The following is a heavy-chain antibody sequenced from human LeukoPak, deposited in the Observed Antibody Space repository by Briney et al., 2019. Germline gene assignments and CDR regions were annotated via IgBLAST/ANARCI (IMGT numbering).Heavy chain of an antibody. D-gene: IGHD5-12*01. CDR1: GGTFSSYA. J-gene: IGHJ4*02. CDR3: ARVATMSRGFDY. V-gene: IGHV1-69*05. CDR2: IIPIFGTA. Sequence: GYSVKVSCKASGGTFSSYAISWVRQAPGQGLEWMGGIIPIFGTANYAQKFQGRVTITTDESTSTAYMELSSLRSEDTAVYYCARVATMSRGFDYWGQGTLVTVSS.